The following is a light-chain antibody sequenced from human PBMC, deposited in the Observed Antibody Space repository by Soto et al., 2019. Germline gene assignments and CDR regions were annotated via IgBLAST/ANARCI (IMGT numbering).Light chain of an antibody. J-gene: IGKJ4*01. CDR2: DVS. Sequence: EIVLTQSPATLSLSPGERATLSCRASLTARSYLAWYQQKPGQAPRLLIYDVSNRATGVPARFSGSGSETDFSLTISSLEPEDFAVYYCQQRSNWPLTFGGGTRVEIK. CDR3: QQRSNWPLT. V-gene: IGKV3-11*01. CDR1: LTARSY.